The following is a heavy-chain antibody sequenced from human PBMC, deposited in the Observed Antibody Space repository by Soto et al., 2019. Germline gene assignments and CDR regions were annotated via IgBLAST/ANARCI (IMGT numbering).Heavy chain of an antibody. CDR2: IYQSGST. V-gene: IGHV4-4*02. CDR3: ATDRLWGSSDRGAPDDFEV. D-gene: IGHD6-6*01. J-gene: IGHJ3*01. Sequence: PSETLSLTCTVSGGSISSRNWWSWLRQSPTKGLEWIGEIYQSGSTNYNPSLESRVNISVDKSKNQFSLELTSLTSADTAVYYCATDRLWGSSDRGAPDDFEVWGKGTMCTVSS. CDR1: GGSISSRNW.